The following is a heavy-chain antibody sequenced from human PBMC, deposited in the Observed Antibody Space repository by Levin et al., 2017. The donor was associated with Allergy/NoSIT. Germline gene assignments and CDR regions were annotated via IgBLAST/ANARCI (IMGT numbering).Heavy chain of an antibody. CDR2: ISAYNGNT. CDR1: GYTFTSYG. J-gene: IGHJ3*02. Sequence: GESLKISCKASGYTFTSYGISWVRQAPGQGLEWMGWISAYNGNTNYAQKLQGRVTMTTDTSTSTAYMELRSLRSDDTAVYYCARDWAIAADDAFDIWGQGTMVTVSS. D-gene: IGHD6-25*01. CDR3: ARDWAIAADDAFDI. V-gene: IGHV1-18*01.